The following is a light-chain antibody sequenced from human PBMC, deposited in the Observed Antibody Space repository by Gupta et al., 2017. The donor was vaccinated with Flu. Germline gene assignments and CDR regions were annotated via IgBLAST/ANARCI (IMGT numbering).Light chain of an antibody. Sequence: QSALTQPASVSGSPGQSITISCIGSTSDVENYNLVSWYQQLPGKAPKLMIYEGSKRPSGISNRSSDFKSGNTASLPISGLQAEDEADYYCCSYGGGSSWLFGGGTKLTVL. CDR3: CSYGGGSSWL. CDR1: TSDVENYNL. CDR2: EGS. J-gene: IGLJ3*02. V-gene: IGLV2-23*01.